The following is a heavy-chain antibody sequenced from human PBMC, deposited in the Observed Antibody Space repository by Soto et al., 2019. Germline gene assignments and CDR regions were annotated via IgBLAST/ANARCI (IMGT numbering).Heavy chain of an antibody. Sequence: PGGSLRLSCVASGVTLSYYGVHWVRQSPGKGLEWVALIWNHGNTAYHADSVKGRFTVSRDNSRNTVYLQMNSLRAEDTAVYYCGKERRGSGWFVCSYWGQGILVTVSS. CDR3: GKERRGSGWFVCSY. V-gene: IGHV3-33*06. J-gene: IGHJ4*02. D-gene: IGHD6-19*01. CDR1: GVTLSYYG. CDR2: IWNHGNTA.